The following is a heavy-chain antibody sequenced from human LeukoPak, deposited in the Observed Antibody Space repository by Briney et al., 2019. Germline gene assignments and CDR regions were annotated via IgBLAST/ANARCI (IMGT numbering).Heavy chain of an antibody. J-gene: IGHJ4*02. V-gene: IGHV1-69*04. CDR1: GGTSNSHA. D-gene: IGHD3-22*01. CDR3: ATTNDGGGYQWGDFFDF. CDR2: IIPNLGTT. Sequence: SVKVSCKASGGTSNSHAISWVRQAPGQGLEWMGRIIPNLGTTNRAQNFQDRVTLTADKSTNTAYMELTSLTSDDTAIYYCATTNDGGGYQWGDFFDFWGQGTLVTVSS.